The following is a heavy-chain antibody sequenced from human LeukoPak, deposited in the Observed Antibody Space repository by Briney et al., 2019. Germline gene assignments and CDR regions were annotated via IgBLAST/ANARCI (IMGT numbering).Heavy chain of an antibody. CDR2: ISGSGGST. CDR1: GFTFSSYG. V-gene: IGHV3-23*01. D-gene: IGHD6-19*01. Sequence: PGGSLRLSCAASGFTFSSYGMSWVRQAPGKGLEWVSAISGSGGSTYYADSVKGRFTISRDNSKNTLYLQMNSLRAEDTAVYYCAKDFSGWYGSVGYFDYWGQGTLVTVSS. CDR3: AKDFSGWYGSVGYFDY. J-gene: IGHJ4*02.